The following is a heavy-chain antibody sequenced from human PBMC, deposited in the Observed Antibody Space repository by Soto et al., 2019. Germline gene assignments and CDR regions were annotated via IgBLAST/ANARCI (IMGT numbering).Heavy chain of an antibody. V-gene: IGHV1-3*01. J-gene: IGHJ3*02. CDR1: GYTFTSYA. D-gene: IGHD4-17*01. CDR3: ARLTVVDACDI. Sequence: QVQLVQSGAEVKKPGASVKVSCKASGYTFTSYAMHWVRQAPGQRLEWMGWINAGNGNTKYSQKFQGRVTITRDTSESTAYMELSSLRSEDTAVYYCARLTVVDACDIWGQGTMVTVSS. CDR2: INAGNGNT.